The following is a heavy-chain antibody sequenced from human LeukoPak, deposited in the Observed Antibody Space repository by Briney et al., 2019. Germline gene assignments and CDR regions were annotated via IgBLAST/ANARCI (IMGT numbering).Heavy chain of an antibody. CDR1: GGSFSGYY. CDR2: INHSGST. CDR3: ARGLRCSSTSCYGSKFRYHYYGMDV. D-gene: IGHD2-2*01. V-gene: IGHV4-34*01. J-gene: IGHJ6*04. Sequence: SETLSLTCAVYGGSFSGYYWSWIRQPPGKGLEWIGEINHSGSTNYNPSLKSRVTISVDTSKNQFSLKLSSVTAADTAVYYCARGLRCSSTSCYGSKFRYHYYGMDVWGKGTTVTVSS.